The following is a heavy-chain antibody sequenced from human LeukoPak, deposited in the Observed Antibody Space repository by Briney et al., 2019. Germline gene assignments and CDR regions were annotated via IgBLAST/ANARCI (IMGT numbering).Heavy chain of an antibody. CDR3: ARANWSYGMDV. Sequence: SETLSLTCTVSGGSISSYYWSWIRQPPGKGLEWIWYIYYSGSTNYNPSFKSRITISVDTSKNQFSLKLSSVTAADTAVYYCARANWSYGMDVWGKGTTVTVSS. CDR2: IYYSGST. J-gene: IGHJ6*04. V-gene: IGHV4-59*01. CDR1: GGSISSYY. D-gene: IGHD1-1*01.